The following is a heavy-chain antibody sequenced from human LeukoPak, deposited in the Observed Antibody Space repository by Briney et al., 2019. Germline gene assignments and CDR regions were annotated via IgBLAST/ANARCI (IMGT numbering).Heavy chain of an antibody. Sequence: GSLRLSCAASGFTFSSSAMSWVRQAPGKGLEWVSAISGSGDSTYAVSVKGRFTISRDYSKNTLYLQMNSLRAEDTAIYYCAKSGSSRFDPWGQGTLVTVSS. CDR1: GFTFSSSA. CDR2: ISGSGDST. CDR3: AKSGSSRFDP. D-gene: IGHD6-6*01. V-gene: IGHV3-23*01. J-gene: IGHJ5*02.